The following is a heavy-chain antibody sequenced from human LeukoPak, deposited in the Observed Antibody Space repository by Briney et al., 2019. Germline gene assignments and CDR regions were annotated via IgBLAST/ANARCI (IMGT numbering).Heavy chain of an antibody. CDR2: INHSGST. D-gene: IGHD3-10*01. CDR3: ARRGQYGSGSYYGYYFDY. CDR1: GGSFSGYY. V-gene: IGHV4-34*01. J-gene: IGHJ4*02. Sequence: SETLSLTCAVYGGSFSGYYWSWIRQPPGKGLEWIGGINHSGSTNYNPSLKSRVTISVDTSKNQFSLKLSSVTAADTAVYYCARRGQYGSGSYYGYYFDYWGQGTLVTVSS.